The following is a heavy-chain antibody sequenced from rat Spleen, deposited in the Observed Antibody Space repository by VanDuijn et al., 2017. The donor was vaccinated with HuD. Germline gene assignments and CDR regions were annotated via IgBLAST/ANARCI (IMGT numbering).Heavy chain of an antibody. Sequence: VQLVESGGGLVQPGRSLKLSCVASGFTFNNYWLSWVRQPPGKGLEWMGVIWGKGNTNYNSALKSRLSISRDTSKSQIYLKMNSLQTEDTATYFCARADVAGLSTDGIWGQGIMVTVSS. V-gene: IGHV2-13*01. CDR3: ARADVAGLSTDGI. CDR1: GFTFNNYW. CDR2: IWGKGNT. J-gene: IGHJ2*01. D-gene: IGHD1-2*01.